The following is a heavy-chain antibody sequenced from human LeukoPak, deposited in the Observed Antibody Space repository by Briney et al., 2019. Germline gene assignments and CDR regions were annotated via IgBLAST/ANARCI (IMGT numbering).Heavy chain of an antibody. CDR2: ISSHGGGT. D-gene: IGHD6-19*01. V-gene: IGHV3-64*01. Sequence: GGSLRLACAASGFTFSSYAMHWVRQAPEKGLEYVSAISSHGGGTYYANSVKGRFTISRDNSKNTLYLQMNSLRAEDTAVYYCARGHSGWYDYWGQGTLVTVSS. CDR1: GFTFSSYA. J-gene: IGHJ4*02. CDR3: ARGHSGWYDY.